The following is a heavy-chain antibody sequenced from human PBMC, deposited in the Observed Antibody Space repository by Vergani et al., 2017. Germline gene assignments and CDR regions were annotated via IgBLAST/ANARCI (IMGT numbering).Heavy chain of an antibody. CDR2: IWYDGSNK. V-gene: IGHV3-33*08. Sequence: QVQLVESGGGVVQPGRSLRLSCAASGFTFSSYAMHWVRQAPGKGLEWVAVIWYDGSNKYYADSVKGRFTISRDNSKNTLYLQMNSLRAEDTAVYYCARDRSHYDYYGMDVWGQGTTVTVSS. CDR1: GFTFSSYA. CDR3: ARDRSHYDYYGMDV. D-gene: IGHD1-26*01. J-gene: IGHJ6*02.